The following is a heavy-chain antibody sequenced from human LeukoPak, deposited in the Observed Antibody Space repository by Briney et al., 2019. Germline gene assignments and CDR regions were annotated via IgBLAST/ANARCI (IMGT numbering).Heavy chain of an antibody. CDR1: GFTFSDYY. D-gene: IGHD5-18*01. Sequence: GGSLRLSCAASGFTFSDYYMSWIRQAPGKGLEWVSYISSSGSTLYYADSVKGRFTISRDNSKNTLYLQMNSLRAEDTAVYYCARDKSLGYSYVFDYWGQGTLVTVSS. J-gene: IGHJ4*02. V-gene: IGHV3-11*04. CDR2: ISSSGSTL. CDR3: ARDKSLGYSYVFDY.